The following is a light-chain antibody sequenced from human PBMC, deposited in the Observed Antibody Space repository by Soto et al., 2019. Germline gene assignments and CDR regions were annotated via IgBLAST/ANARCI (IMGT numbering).Light chain of an antibody. V-gene: IGKV3-11*01. Sequence: EIVLTQSPATLSLSPGERAALSCRASQSVSSYLAWYQQKPGQAPRLLIYDASNRATGIPARFSGGGSGTDFTLTISSLEPEDFAVYSCQQRSNWPPATFGQGTKL. J-gene: IGKJ2*01. CDR1: QSVSSY. CDR3: QQRSNWPPAT. CDR2: DAS.